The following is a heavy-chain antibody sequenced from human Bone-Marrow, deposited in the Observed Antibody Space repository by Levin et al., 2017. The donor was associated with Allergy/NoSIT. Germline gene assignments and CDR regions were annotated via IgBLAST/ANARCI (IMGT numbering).Heavy chain of an antibody. D-gene: IGHD2-15*01. CDR2: ITKDGSKK. Sequence: GESLKISCAVSGFTFSDYGMHWVRQAPGKGLEWVASITKDGSKKCYLDSVKGRSTLSRDSSKNTVSLQMNSLTADDTAVYFCARDHPGYFFDPWGQGTLVIVSS. CDR3: ARDHPGYFFDP. CDR1: GFTFSDYG. J-gene: IGHJ5*02. V-gene: IGHV3-30*03.